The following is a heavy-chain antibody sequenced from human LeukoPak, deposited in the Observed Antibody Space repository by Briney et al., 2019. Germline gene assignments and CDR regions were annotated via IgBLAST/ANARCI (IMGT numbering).Heavy chain of an antibody. Sequence: GGSLRLSCAASGFTFSSYAMHWVRQAPGKGLGWVAVISYDGSNKYYADSVKGRFTISRDNSKNTLYLQMNSLRAEDTAVYYCARGHLPYSSSWHYDYWGQGTLVTVSS. CDR1: GFTFSSYA. D-gene: IGHD6-13*01. J-gene: IGHJ4*02. CDR3: ARGHLPYSSSWHYDY. CDR2: ISYDGSNK. V-gene: IGHV3-30-3*01.